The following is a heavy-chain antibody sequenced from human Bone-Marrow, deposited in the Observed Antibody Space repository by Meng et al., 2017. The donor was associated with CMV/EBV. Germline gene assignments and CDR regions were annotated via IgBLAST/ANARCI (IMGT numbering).Heavy chain of an antibody. CDR2: IYYSGST. J-gene: IGHJ5*02. D-gene: IGHD3-3*01. Sequence: SETLSLTCTVSGGSFRSGSYYWSWIRQPPGKGLEWIGYIYYSGSTNYNPSLESRGTISVDTSKNQFSLKLSSVTAADTAVYLCAGLEWSLNGGGMDPWGQGTLVTVSS. V-gene: IGHV4-61*01. CDR1: GGSFRSGSYY. CDR3: AGLEWSLNGGGMDP.